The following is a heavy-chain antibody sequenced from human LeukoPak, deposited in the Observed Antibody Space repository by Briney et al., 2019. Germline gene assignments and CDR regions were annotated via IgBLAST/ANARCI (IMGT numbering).Heavy chain of an antibody. CDR3: ARDLGDYAISDGSSPQVGDDAFDI. V-gene: IGHV3-21*01. J-gene: IGHJ3*02. Sequence: PGGSLRLSCAASGFTFSSYSMNWVRQAPGKGLEWVSSISSSSSYIYYADSVKGRFTISRDNAKNSLYLQMNSLRAEDTAVYYCARDLGDYAISDGSSPQVGDDAFDIWGQGTMVTVSS. CDR2: ISSSSSYI. D-gene: IGHD3-9*01. CDR1: GFTFSSYS.